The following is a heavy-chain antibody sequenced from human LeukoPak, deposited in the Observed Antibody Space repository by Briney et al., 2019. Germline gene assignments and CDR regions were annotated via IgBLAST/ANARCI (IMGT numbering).Heavy chain of an antibody. CDR1: GYTLTELS. CDR2: FDPEDGET. V-gene: IGHV1-24*01. Sequence: ASVKVSCKVSGYTLTELSMHWVRQAPGKGLEWMGGFDPEDGETIYAQKFQGRVTMTEDTSTDTAYMELSSLRSEDTAVYYCATKKLRYFDWLLYEDYWGQGTLVTVSS. D-gene: IGHD3-9*01. CDR3: ATKKLRYFDWLLYEDY. J-gene: IGHJ4*02.